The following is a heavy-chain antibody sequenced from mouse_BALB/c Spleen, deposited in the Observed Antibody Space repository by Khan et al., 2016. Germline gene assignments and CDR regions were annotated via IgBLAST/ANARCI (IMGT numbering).Heavy chain of an antibody. J-gene: IGHJ4*01. CDR3: AKNDGYYAMDY. V-gene: IGHV2-5*01. D-gene: IGHD2-3*01. Sequence: QVQLKESGPGLVQPSQSLSITCTVSGFSLTSYGVHWVRQSPGKGLEWLGVIWRGGSTDYNAAFMPRLSITKDNSKSQVFFKMNSLQADDTAIYYCAKNDGYYAMDYWGQGTSVTVSS. CDR1: GFSLTSYG. CDR2: IWRGGST.